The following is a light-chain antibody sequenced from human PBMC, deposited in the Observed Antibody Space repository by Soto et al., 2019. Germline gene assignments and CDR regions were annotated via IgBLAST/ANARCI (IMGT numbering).Light chain of an antibody. CDR2: AAS. CDR3: QQADSVPYT. J-gene: IGKJ2*01. Sequence: DIQMTQSPSSVSASVGDRVTITCRASQGIGSWLVWYQQKPGKAPKLLISAASSFQSEVPSSFRASGSGTDFTLTISSLQPEDFATYYWQQADSVPYTFGQGTKLEIK. V-gene: IGKV1-12*01. CDR1: QGIGSW.